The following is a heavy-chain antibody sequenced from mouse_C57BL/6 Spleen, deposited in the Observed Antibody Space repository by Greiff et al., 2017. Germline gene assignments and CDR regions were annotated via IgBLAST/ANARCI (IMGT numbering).Heavy chain of an antibody. CDR1: GFTFSNYW. J-gene: IGHJ2*01. CDR3: TAGFDY. Sequence: DVMLVESGGGLVQPGGSMKLSCVASGFTFSNYWMNWARQSPEKGLEWVAQIRLKSDNYATHYAESVKGRFTISRDDSKSSVYLQMNNLRAEDTGIYYCTAGFDYWGQGTTLTVSS. V-gene: IGHV6-3*01. CDR2: IRLKSDNYAT.